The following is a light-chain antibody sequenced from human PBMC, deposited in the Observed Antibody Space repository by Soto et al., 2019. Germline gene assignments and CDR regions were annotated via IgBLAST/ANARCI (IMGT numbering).Light chain of an antibody. CDR1: QSLNNY. CDR3: QQYHRSSIT. Sequence: DIQITQSPSTLSASVGDRVTMTCRASQSLNNYLAWYQQKPGKAPKLLIYDASTLERGVPSRFSGTGSGTEFTLTISSLQPDDFATYYCQQYHRSSITFGQGTRLEI. J-gene: IGKJ5*01. V-gene: IGKV1-5*01. CDR2: DAS.